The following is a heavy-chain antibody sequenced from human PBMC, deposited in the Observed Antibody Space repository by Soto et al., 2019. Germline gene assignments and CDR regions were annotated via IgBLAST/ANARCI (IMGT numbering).Heavy chain of an antibody. CDR2: IYYSESI. CDR1: GGSISGYY. V-gene: IGHV4-59*08. Sequence: PSETLSLTRAVSGGSISGYYWGWIRQPPGKGLEWIGYIYYSESINYNPSLKSRFTISVDTSKNKFSLKLCSVTAADSSVYYCARLRCSGGKCWAYFEYWGQGTLVTVSA. CDR3: ARLRCSGGKCWAYFEY. D-gene: IGHD2-21*01. J-gene: IGHJ4*02.